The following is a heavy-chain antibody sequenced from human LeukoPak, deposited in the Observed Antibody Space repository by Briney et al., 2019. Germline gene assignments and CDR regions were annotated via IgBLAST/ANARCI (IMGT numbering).Heavy chain of an antibody. CDR3: ARGGGLDV. D-gene: IGHD3-16*01. Sequence: GGFLRFSCAASGFTFSSYWMNWARQAPGKGLEWVASINHNGNVNYYVDSVKGRFTISRDNAKNSLYLQMSNLRAEDTAVYFCARGGGLDVWGQGATVTVSS. CDR2: INHNGNVN. J-gene: IGHJ6*02. CDR1: GFTFSSYW. V-gene: IGHV3-7*03.